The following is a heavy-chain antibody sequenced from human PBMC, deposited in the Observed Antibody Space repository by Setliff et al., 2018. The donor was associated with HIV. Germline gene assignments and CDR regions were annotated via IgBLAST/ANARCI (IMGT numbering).Heavy chain of an antibody. D-gene: IGHD4-17*01. V-gene: IGHV3-21*06. CDR2: ISSTGAHI. CDR1: EFTFSSYS. CDR3: AIAYGDQGYFDY. J-gene: IGHJ4*02. Sequence: LRLSCAASEFTFSSYSMNWVRQAPGKGLQWVASISSTGAHIFYVDSLRGRSTIFRDNGKNLLYMQMNSLRAEDTAIYYCAIAYGDQGYFDYWGQGTLVTVSS.